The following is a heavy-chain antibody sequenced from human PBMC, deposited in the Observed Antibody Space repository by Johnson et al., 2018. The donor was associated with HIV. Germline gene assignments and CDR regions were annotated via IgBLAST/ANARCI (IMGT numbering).Heavy chain of an antibody. Sequence: QVQLVESGGGLVQPGGSLRLSCAASGFTFSSYGMHWVRQAPGKGLEWVAFIRYDGSNKYYADSVKGRFTISRDNSKNTLYLQMNSLRADDMAVYYCARGSGQWLAAGLIQGTAFDIWGQGTMVTVSS. V-gene: IGHV3-30*02. CDR2: IRYDGSNK. D-gene: IGHD6-19*01. J-gene: IGHJ3*02. CDR1: GFTFSSYG. CDR3: ARGSGQWLAAGLIQGTAFDI.